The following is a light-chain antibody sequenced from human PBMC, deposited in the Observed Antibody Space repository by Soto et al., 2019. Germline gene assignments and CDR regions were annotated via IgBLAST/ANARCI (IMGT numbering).Light chain of an antibody. CDR1: QSIGGF. V-gene: IGKV1-39*01. J-gene: IGKJ4*01. CDR2: AAS. CDR3: QQSYSTPLT. Sequence: DIQMTPSPSSLSVSVGDRVTITCRASQSIGGFLNWYQQKLGKAPKLLIYAASSLQSGGPSRFSGSGSGTDFTLTISSLQPEDFATYYCQQSYSTPLTFGGGTKVDI.